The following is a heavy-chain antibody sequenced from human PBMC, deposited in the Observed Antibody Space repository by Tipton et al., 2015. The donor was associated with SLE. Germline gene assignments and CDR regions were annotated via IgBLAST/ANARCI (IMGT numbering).Heavy chain of an antibody. V-gene: IGHV4-59*01. D-gene: IGHD1-26*01. CDR3: ARGEWGYYFDY. CDR1: GGSISSYY. J-gene: IGHJ4*02. CDR2: IYYSGST. Sequence: LVQSSETLSLTCTVSGGSISSYYWSWIRQPPGKGLEWIGYIYYSGSTNYNPSLKSRVTISVDTSKNQFSLKLSSVTAADTAVYYCARGEWGYYFDYWGQGTLVTVSS.